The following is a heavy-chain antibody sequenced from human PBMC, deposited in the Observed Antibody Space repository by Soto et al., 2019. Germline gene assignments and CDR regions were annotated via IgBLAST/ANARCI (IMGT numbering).Heavy chain of an antibody. D-gene: IGHD1-7*01. J-gene: IGHJ4*02. Sequence: SGPTLVNPTPTLTLTCTFSGFSLSTSGVGVGWIRQPPGKALEWLALIYWDDDKRYSPSLKSRLTITKDTSKNQVVLTMTNMDPVGTATYYCAHRLPAGTTSGVVFVYWGQGTLVTVSS. V-gene: IGHV2-5*02. CDR3: AHRLPAGTTSGVVFVY. CDR1: GFSLSTSGVG. CDR2: IYWDDDK.